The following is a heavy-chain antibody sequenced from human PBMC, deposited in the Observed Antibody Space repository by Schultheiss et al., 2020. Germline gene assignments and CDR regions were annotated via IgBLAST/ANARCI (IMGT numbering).Heavy chain of an antibody. CDR3: ARGGGRVRPLYYFDY. V-gene: IGHV4-61*08. CDR2: IYYSGST. Sequence: SETLSLTCTVSGGSISSGGYYWTWIRQLPGKGLEWIGYIYYSGSTNYNPSLKSRVTISVDTSKNQFSLKLSSVTAADTAVYYCARGGGRVRPLYYFDYWGQGTLVTVSS. J-gene: IGHJ4*02. D-gene: IGHD1-1*01. CDR1: GGSISSGGYY.